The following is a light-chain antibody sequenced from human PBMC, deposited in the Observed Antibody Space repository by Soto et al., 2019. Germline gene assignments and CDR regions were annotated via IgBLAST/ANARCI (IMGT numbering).Light chain of an antibody. CDR3: QQSYISPPT. CDR2: DAS. Sequence: DIKMTNSPAALSASVGDTVTITCRASQTISGWLAWYQQRPGKAPNLLIFDASTLESGVPSRFSGSRSGPDFTLTISSPQPEDFATYYCQQSYISPPTFCHGTKVDI. V-gene: IGKV1-39*01. J-gene: IGKJ1*01. CDR1: QTISGW.